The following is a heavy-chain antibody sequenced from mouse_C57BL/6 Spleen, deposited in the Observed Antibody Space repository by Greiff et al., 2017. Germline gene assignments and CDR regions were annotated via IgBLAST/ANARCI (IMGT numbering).Heavy chain of an antibody. Sequence: QVQLQQSGAELVRPGASVTLSCKASGYTFTDYEMHWVKQTPVHGLEWIGAIYPETGGASYNQKFKGKAILTADKSSSTTYMVLRSLTSEDSAVYYFTRSNWDIYAMDYWGQGTSVTVSS. V-gene: IGHV1-15*01. CDR3: TRSNWDIYAMDY. D-gene: IGHD4-1*01. CDR2: IYPETGGA. J-gene: IGHJ4*01. CDR1: GYTFTDYE.